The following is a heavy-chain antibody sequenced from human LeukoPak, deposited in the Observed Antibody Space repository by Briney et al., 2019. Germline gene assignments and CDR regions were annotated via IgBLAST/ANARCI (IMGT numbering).Heavy chain of an antibody. CDR2: IYPGDSDT. D-gene: IGHD3-10*01. CDR1: GYSFTSYW. J-gene: IGHJ6*03. CDR3: ARLSYYGSGKSSYYYYYYMDV. Sequence: GESLKISCKGSGYSFTSYWIGWVRQMPGKGLGWMGIIYPGDSDTRYSPSFQGQVTISADKSISTAYLQWSSLKASDTAMYYCARLSYYGSGKSSYYYYYYMDVWGKGTTVTISS. V-gene: IGHV5-51*01.